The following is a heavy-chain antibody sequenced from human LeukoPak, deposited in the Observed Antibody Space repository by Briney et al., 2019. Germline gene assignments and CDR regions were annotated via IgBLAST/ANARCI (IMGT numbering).Heavy chain of an antibody. V-gene: IGHV3-23*01. J-gene: IGHJ4*02. CDR1: GFTFSSYA. Sequence: GGSLRLSCSASGFTFSSYAMSWVRQAPGKGLEWVSAISGSGGSTYYADSVKGRFTISRDNSKNTLYLQMNSLRAEDTAVYYCAKDPCSGGSCYSGAFDYWGQGTLVTVSS. D-gene: IGHD2-15*01. CDR2: ISGSGGST. CDR3: AKDPCSGGSCYSGAFDY.